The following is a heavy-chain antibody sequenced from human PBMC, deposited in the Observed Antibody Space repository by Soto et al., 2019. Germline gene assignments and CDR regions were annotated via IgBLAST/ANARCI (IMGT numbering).Heavy chain of an antibody. V-gene: IGHV1-69*08. CDR1: GGTFSSYT. CDR3: ARDNSKYYDILTGYYNWFDP. D-gene: IGHD3-9*01. CDR2: IIPILGIA. Sequence: QVQLVQSGAEVKKPGSSVKVSCKASGGTFSSYTISWVRQAPGQGLEWMGRIIPILGIANYAQKFQGRVTITADKYTSTDYMEVRSMRSEDTAVYYGARDNSKYYDILTGYYNWFDPWGQGTLVTVSS. J-gene: IGHJ5*02.